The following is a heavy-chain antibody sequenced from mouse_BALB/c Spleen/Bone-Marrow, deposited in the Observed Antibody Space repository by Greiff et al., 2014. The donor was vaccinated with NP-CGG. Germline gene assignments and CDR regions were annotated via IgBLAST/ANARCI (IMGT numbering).Heavy chain of an antibody. CDR2: IRNKANGYTT. J-gene: IGHJ3*01. V-gene: IGHV7-3*02. Sequence: VQLKESGGGLVQPGGSLRLSCATSGFTFTDYYMSWVRQPPGKALEWLGFIRNKANGYTTEYNASVRGRFTISRDNSQSILYLQMNTLRAEDSATYYCARNGLARFAYWGQGTLVTVSA. CDR1: GFTFTDYY. D-gene: IGHD4-1*01. CDR3: ARNGLARFAY.